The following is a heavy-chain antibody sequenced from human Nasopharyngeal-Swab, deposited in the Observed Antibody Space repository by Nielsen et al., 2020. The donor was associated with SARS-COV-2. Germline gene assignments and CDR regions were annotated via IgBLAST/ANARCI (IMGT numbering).Heavy chain of an antibody. J-gene: IGHJ4*02. CDR3: VKSNFLDY. Sequence: GESLKISCAASGFTFSSYGMHWVRQAPGKGLEWVAVISYDGSNKYYADSVKGRFTISRDNSKNTLYLQMNSLRAEDTAIYYCVKSNFLDYWGQGAQVTVSS. V-gene: IGHV3-30*18. D-gene: IGHD3-3*01. CDR2: ISYDGSNK. CDR1: GFTFSSYG.